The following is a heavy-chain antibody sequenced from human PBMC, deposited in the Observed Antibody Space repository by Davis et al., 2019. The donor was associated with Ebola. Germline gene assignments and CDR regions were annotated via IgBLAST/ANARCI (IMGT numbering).Heavy chain of an antibody. J-gene: IGHJ4*02. CDR1: GFSLSTSGVG. D-gene: IGHD6-19*01. CDR3: ARVDSGFPGGYYFDY. Sequence: SGPTLVKPTQTLTLTCTFSGFSLSTSGVGVGWIRQPPGKALEWLALIYWNDDKRYSPSLKSRLTITKDTSKNQVVLTMTNMDPVDTATYYCARVDSGFPGGYYFDYWGQGTLVTVSS. CDR2: IYWNDDK. V-gene: IGHV2-5*01.